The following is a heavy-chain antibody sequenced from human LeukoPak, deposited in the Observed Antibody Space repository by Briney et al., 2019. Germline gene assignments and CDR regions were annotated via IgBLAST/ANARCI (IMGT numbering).Heavy chain of an antibody. CDR2: IYPVDSET. CDR1: AYTFTNNW. Sequence: GESPKISCKASAYTFTNNWIGCVRHMPGKGLEWMGVIYPVDSETRYSPSFPGQVTISADKSISTAYLQWSSLKASDTAMYLCARRYSRFHITPLGYFDYWGQGTLVTVSS. V-gene: IGHV5-51*01. D-gene: IGHD5-12*01. J-gene: IGHJ4*02. CDR3: ARRYSRFHITPLGYFDY.